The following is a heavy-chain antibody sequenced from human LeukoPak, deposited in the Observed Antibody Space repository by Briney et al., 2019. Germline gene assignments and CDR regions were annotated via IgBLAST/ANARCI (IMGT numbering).Heavy chain of an antibody. Sequence: ASVTVSCKASGYTFTSYGISWVRQAPGQGLEWMGWISAYNGNTNYAQKLQGRVTMTTDTSTSTAYMELRSLRSDDTAVYYCARRTIGYCSGGSCYEFDYWGQGTLVTVSS. D-gene: IGHD2-15*01. V-gene: IGHV1-18*01. J-gene: IGHJ4*02. CDR2: ISAYNGNT. CDR1: GYTFTSYG. CDR3: ARRTIGYCSGGSCYEFDY.